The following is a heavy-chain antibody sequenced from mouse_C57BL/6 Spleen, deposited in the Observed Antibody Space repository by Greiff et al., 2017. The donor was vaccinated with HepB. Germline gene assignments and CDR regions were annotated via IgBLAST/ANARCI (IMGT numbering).Heavy chain of an antibody. J-gene: IGHJ1*03. CDR3: ARGDGNYFWYFDV. CDR2: IYPGSGNT. D-gene: IGHD2-1*01. V-gene: IGHV1-66*01. Sequence: VQLVESGPELVKPGASVKISCKASGYSFTSYYIHWVKQRPGQGLEWIGWIYPGSGNTKYNEKFKGKATLTADTSSSTAYMQLSSLTSEDSAVYYCARGDGNYFWYFDVWGTGTTVTVSS. CDR1: GYSFTSYY.